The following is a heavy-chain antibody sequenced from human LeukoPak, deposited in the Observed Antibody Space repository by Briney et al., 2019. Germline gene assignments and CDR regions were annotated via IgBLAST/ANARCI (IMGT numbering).Heavy chain of an antibody. CDR2: IYYSGST. J-gene: IGHJ4*02. CDR3: AKALRASSYDY. Sequence: SETLSLTCTVSGGSISSYYWSWIRQPPGKGLEWIGYIYYSGSTNYNPSLKSRVTISVDTSKNQFSLKLNSVTAADTAVYYCAKALRASSYDYWGQGTLVTVSS. D-gene: IGHD2-2*01. V-gene: IGHV4-59*08. CDR1: GGSISSYY.